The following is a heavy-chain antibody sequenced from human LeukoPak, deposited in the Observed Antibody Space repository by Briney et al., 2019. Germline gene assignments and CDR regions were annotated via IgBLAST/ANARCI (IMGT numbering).Heavy chain of an antibody. CDR1: GFTFSSYW. D-gene: IGHD3-22*01. Sequence: GGSLRLSCAASGFTFSSYWMHWVRQAPGKGLVWVSRINSGGSSTSYADSVKGRFTISRDNAKNTLYLQMNSLRAEDTAVYYCARDYYDSSGYYGFDYWGQGTLVTVSS. J-gene: IGHJ4*02. CDR3: ARDYYDSSGYYGFDY. CDR2: INSGGSST. V-gene: IGHV3-74*01.